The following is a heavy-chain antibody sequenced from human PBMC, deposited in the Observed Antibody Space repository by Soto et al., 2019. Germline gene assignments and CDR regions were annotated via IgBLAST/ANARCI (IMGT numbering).Heavy chain of an antibody. V-gene: IGHV1-69*13. CDR1: GGTFTSYA. Sequence: ASVKLSCKASGGTFTSYAISWVRQAPGQGLELMGGIIPIFGTANYAQKFQGRVTITADESTSTAYMELSSLRSEDTAVYYCAREGPNHRLSWGQGTLVTVSS. CDR3: AREGPNHRLS. D-gene: IGHD3-16*02. CDR2: IIPIFGTA. J-gene: IGHJ5*02.